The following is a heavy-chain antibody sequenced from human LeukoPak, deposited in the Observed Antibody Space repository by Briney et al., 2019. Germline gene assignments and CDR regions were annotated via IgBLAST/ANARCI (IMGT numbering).Heavy chain of an antibody. Sequence: SETLSLTCSASGGSINTRSYFWGWIRQSPGKGLEWIASMYYSGTTYYNPSLKSRVTISVDTYKSQLSLKLSSVTAADTAVYYCARQRGSGWYHPHLFWGQGISVTVSS. V-gene: IGHV4-39*01. J-gene: IGHJ4*02. D-gene: IGHD6-19*01. CDR1: GGSINTRSYF. CDR2: MYYSGTT. CDR3: ARQRGSGWYHPHLF.